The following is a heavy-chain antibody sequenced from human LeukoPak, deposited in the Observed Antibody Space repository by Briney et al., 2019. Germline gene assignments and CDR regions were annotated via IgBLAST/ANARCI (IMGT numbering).Heavy chain of an antibody. CDR2: IYTSGST. Sequence: SETLSLTCTVSGGSISSYYWSWIRQPPGKGLEWIGYIYTSGSTNYNPSLKSRVTISVDTSKNQFSLKLSSVTAADTAVYYCTRDVFRHPDAFDMWGQGTMVTVSS. D-gene: IGHD2-21*01. CDR3: TRDVFRHPDAFDM. V-gene: IGHV4-4*09. J-gene: IGHJ3*02. CDR1: GGSISSYY.